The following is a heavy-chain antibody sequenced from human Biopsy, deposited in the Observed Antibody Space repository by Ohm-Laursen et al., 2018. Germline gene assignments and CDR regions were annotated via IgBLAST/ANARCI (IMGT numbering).Heavy chain of an antibody. CDR2: LFPNDEK. J-gene: IGHJ6*02. CDR1: GISLSNGRMG. CDR3: ARILGSTVTTYSAMDV. V-gene: IGHV2-26*01. D-gene: IGHD4-17*01. Sequence: PTQTLTLTCTVSGISLSNGRMGVSWVRQPPGKALEWLAHLFPNDEKAFSTSLKSRLTISKDTSKSQVVLTMTNVDPVDTATYYCARILGSTVTTYSAMDVWGQGTTVTVSS.